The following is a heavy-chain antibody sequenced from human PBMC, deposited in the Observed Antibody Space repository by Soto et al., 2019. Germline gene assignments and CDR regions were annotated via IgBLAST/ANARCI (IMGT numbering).Heavy chain of an antibody. D-gene: IGHD2-15*01. CDR3: AREENCSGGTCYSEYFHR. CDR2: INPNSGGT. J-gene: IGHJ1*01. V-gene: IGHV1-2*02. Sequence: ASVKVSCKASGYTFTGYYMHWVRQAPGQGLEWMGWINPNSGGTNYAQKFQGRVTMTRDTSTTTIYMELSSLRSDDTAIYYCAREENCSGGTCYSEYFHRWGQGTLVTVSS. CDR1: GYTFTGYY.